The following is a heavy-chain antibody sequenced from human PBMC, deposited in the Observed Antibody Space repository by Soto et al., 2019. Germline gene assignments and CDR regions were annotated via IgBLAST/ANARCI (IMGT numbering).Heavy chain of an antibody. Sequence: GGSLRLSCAASGFTFSSYAMHWVRQAPGKGLEWVAVISYDGSNKYYADSVKGRFTISRDNSKNTLYLQMNSLRAEDTAVYYCARDMTTVVTPSVMSAFDIWGQGTMVTVSS. CDR3: ARDMTTVVTPSVMSAFDI. D-gene: IGHD4-17*01. CDR1: GFTFSSYA. V-gene: IGHV3-30-3*01. CDR2: ISYDGSNK. J-gene: IGHJ3*02.